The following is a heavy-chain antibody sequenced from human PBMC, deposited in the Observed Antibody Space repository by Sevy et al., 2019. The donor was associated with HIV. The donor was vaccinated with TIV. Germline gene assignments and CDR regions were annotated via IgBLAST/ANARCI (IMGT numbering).Heavy chain of an antibody. V-gene: IGHV3-23*01. D-gene: IGHD2-2*01. CDR2: ISGSGGST. Sequence: GGSLRLSCAASGFTFSSYAMSWVRQAPGKGLEWVSAISGSGGSTYYADSVKGRFTISRDNSKNTLYLQMNSLRAEDTAVYYCAKEIIDCSSTSCYGDYYGMDVWGQRTTVTVSS. J-gene: IGHJ6*02. CDR1: GFTFSSYA. CDR3: AKEIIDCSSTSCYGDYYGMDV.